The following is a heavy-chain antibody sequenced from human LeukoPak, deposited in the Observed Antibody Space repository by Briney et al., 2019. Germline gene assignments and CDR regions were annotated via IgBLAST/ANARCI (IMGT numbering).Heavy chain of an antibody. J-gene: IGHJ4*02. CDR1: GFTFGYYS. CDR3: ARPRRDGYSYDFDF. CDR2: IYSSSSII. V-gene: IGHV3-48*04. Sequence: GGSLRLSCAASGFTFGYYSMNWVRQAPGKGLEWISYIYSSSSIIHYADSVEGRFTISRDNAKNSLYLQMNSLRAEDTAVYYCARPRRDGYSYDFDFWGQGTLVTVSS. D-gene: IGHD5-24*01.